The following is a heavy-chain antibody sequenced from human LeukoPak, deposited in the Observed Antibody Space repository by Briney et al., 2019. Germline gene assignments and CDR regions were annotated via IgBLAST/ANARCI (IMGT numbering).Heavy chain of an antibody. CDR2: INPNGGGT. CDR1: GYTFTDHY. Sequence: ASVKVSCKASGYTFTDHYIHWVRQAPGQGLEWMGRINPNGGGTNYAQKFQGRVTMTRDTSISTAYMELSRLRSDETAVYYCARQLELSPFFDYWGQGTLVTVSS. D-gene: IGHD1-26*01. J-gene: IGHJ4*02. V-gene: IGHV1-2*06. CDR3: ARQLELSPFFDY.